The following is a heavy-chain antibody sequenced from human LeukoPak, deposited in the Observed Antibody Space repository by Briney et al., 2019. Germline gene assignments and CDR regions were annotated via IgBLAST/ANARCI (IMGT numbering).Heavy chain of an antibody. CDR3: ARDSSSWYRGGFDP. Sequence: PGGSLRLSCAASGFTDSSNYMSWVRQAPGKGLEWVSIIYSGGSTYYAASVKGRFTISRDNSKNTLYLQMNSLRAEDAAVYYCARDSSSWYRGGFDPWGQGTLVTVSS. V-gene: IGHV3-66*02. D-gene: IGHD6-13*01. CDR2: IYSGGST. CDR1: GFTDSSNY. J-gene: IGHJ5*02.